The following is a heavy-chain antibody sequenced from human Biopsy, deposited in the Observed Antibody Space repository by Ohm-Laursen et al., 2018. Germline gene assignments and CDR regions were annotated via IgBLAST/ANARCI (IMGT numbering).Heavy chain of an antibody. D-gene: IGHD2-2*01. J-gene: IGHJ6*02. CDR2: ISSSSNFI. V-gene: IGHV3-21*01. CDR1: GFSFSSYG. Sequence: SLRLSCTASGFSFSSYGMHWVHQAPGKGLEWVSSISSSSNFIYYGDSVRGRFTISRDNAKNSLYLQMNSLRAEDTAVYYCARVLLPAAAVHYGMDVWGQGTTVTVSS. CDR3: ARVLLPAAAVHYGMDV.